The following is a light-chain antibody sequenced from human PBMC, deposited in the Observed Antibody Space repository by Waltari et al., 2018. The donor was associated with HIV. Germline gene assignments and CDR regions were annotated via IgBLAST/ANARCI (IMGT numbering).Light chain of an antibody. V-gene: IGKV1-5*03. CDR2: QAS. Sequence: DTQMTQSPSTLSASVGDRVTITCRASQSISDWLAWYQQKPGRAPNLLIYQASKLKSGVPSRFSGGASGTEFTLTISGLQPEDFATYFCQQYKSYPLTFGRGTEVEVK. CDR1: QSISDW. J-gene: IGKJ4*02. CDR3: QQYKSYPLT.